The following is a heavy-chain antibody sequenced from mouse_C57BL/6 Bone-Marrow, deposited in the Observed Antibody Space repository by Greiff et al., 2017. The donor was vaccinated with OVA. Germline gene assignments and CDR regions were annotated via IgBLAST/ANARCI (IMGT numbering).Heavy chain of an antibody. J-gene: IGHJ2*01. CDR2: IHPNSGST. CDR1: GYTFTSYW. Sequence: VQLQQPGAELVKPGASVKLSCKASGYTFTSYWMHWVKQRPGQGLEWIGMIHPNSGSTNYNEKFKSKATLTVDKSSSTAYMQLSSLTSEDSAVYYCARPPYHYGSSYFDYWGQGTTLTVSS. D-gene: IGHD1-1*01. V-gene: IGHV1-64*01. CDR3: ARPPYHYGSSYFDY.